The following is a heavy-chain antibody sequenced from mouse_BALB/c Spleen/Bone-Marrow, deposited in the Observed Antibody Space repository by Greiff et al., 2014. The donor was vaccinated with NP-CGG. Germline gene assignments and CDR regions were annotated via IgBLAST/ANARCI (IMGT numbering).Heavy chain of an antibody. V-gene: IGHV1S29*02. CDR3: ARSRGTTATTYCFDY. CDR1: GYTFTDYN. Sequence: VHLKQSGPELVKPGASVKISCKASGYTFTDYNMHWVKQSHGKSLEWIVYIYPNNGGNDYNQKFKNKATLTVDSSSSTAYLELRSLTSEDSAVYYCARSRGTTATTYCFDYWGQGTTLTVSS. D-gene: IGHD1-2*01. J-gene: IGHJ2*01. CDR2: IYPNNGGN.